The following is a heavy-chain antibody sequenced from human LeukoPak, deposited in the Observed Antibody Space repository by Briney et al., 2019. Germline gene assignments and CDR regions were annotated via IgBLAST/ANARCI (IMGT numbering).Heavy chain of an antibody. Sequence: SETLSLTCTVSGGSISSYYWSWIRQPPGKGLEWIGYIYYSGSTNYNPSLKSRVTISVDTSKNQFSLKLSSVTAADTAVYYCARESPGWDCSSTSCYAIGAFDIWGQGTMVTVSS. CDR1: GGSISSYY. CDR3: ARESPGWDCSSTSCYAIGAFDI. CDR2: IYYSGST. J-gene: IGHJ3*02. V-gene: IGHV4-59*12. D-gene: IGHD2-2*01.